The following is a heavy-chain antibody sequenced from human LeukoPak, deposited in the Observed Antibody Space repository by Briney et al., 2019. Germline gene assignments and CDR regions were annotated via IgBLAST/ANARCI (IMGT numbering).Heavy chain of an antibody. V-gene: IGHV3-66*01. Sequence: PGGSLRLSCAASGFTVSSNYMTWVRQAPGKGLEWVSVIYSGGTTYYADSVKGRFTISRDKSKNTLYLQMNNLRAEDTAVYYCTCPLPAAATGTFDIWGQGTMVTVSP. CDR2: IYSGGTT. J-gene: IGHJ3*02. D-gene: IGHD6-13*01. CDR3: TCPLPAAATGTFDI. CDR1: GFTVSSNY.